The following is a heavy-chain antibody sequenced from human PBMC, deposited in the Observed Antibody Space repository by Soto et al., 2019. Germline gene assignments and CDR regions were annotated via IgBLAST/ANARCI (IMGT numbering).Heavy chain of an antibody. CDR2: ITYDGSNQ. V-gene: IGHV3-30-3*01. J-gene: IGHJ4*02. D-gene: IGHD1-26*01. CDR3: ARAPSGSSPQFDY. CDR1: GFIFSSYT. Sequence: WGSLRLSCAASGFIFSSYTMHWVRQAPGRGLEWVGVITYDGSNQYYADSVKGRFTISRDNSRNMLFLQMNSLRPDDTAVYYCARAPSGSSPQFDYWGQGTLVTVSS.